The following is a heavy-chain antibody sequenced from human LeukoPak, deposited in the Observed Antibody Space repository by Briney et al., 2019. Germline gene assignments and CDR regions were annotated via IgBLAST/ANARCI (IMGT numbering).Heavy chain of an antibody. D-gene: IGHD1-1*01. V-gene: IGHV3-30*04. CDR3: ARDEGGTTLDY. J-gene: IGHJ4*02. Sequence: PGGSLRLSCAASGFTFSSYAMHWVRQAPGKGLEWVAVISYDGSNKYYADSVKGRFTISRDNSKNTLYLQMNSLRAEDTAAYYCARDEGGTTLDYWGQGTLVTVSS. CDR2: ISYDGSNK. CDR1: GFTFSSYA.